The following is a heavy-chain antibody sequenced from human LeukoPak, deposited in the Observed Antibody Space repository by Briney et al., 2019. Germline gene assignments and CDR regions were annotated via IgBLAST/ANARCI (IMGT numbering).Heavy chain of an antibody. CDR1: GGTFSSYA. CDR3: ARAPSVTAPGDSDIVRIPAALDY. CDR2: IIPIFGTA. V-gene: IGHV1-69*13. Sequence: SVKVSCKASGGTFSSYAISWVRQAPGQGLEWMGGIIPIFGTANYAQKFQGRVTITADESTSTAYMELSNLRSDDTAVYYCARAPSVTAPGDSDIVRIPAALDYWGQGTLVTVSS. D-gene: IGHD2-2*01. J-gene: IGHJ4*02.